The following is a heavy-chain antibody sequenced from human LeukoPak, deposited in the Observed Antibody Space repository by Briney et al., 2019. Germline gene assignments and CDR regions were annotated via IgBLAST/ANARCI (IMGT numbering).Heavy chain of an antibody. J-gene: IGHJ6*02. V-gene: IGHV3-23*01. CDR2: IVGHGRKT. Sequence: PGGSLRLSCAASGFRFSDHDMTWVRQAPGKGLDWVSAIVGHGRKTFYADSVKGRFTISRDNSKNTLYLHLNSLRVEDSAVYYCAKEVTQLERYYYYGMDVWGQGTTVTVSS. CDR1: GFRFSDHD. D-gene: IGHD1-1*01. CDR3: AKEVTQLERYYYYGMDV.